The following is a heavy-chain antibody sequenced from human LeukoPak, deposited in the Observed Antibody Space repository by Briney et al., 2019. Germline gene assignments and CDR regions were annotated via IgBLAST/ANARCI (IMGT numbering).Heavy chain of an antibody. Sequence: GSLRLSCAASGFTFTSYSMNWVRQPPGKGLEWIGSIYYSGSTYYNPSLKSRVTISVDTSKNQFSLKLSSVTAADTAVYYCATHPHLDIVVVPAAKQPFDPWGQGTLVTVSS. CDR1: GFTFTSYSMN. CDR2: IYYSGST. V-gene: IGHV4-59*05. J-gene: IGHJ5*02. CDR3: ATHPHLDIVVVPAAKQPFDP. D-gene: IGHD2-2*03.